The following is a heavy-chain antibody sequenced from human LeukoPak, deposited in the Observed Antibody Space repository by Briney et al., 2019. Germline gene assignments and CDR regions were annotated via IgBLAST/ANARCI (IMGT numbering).Heavy chain of an antibody. V-gene: IGHV4-30-4*07. J-gene: IGHJ6*02. D-gene: IGHD2-21*01. CDR1: GGSISSGGYS. CDR2: IYYSGST. CDR3: ARDIVQLGDAQDYYYGMDV. Sequence: PSQTLSLTCAVSGGSISSGGYSWSWIRQPPGKGLEWIGYIYYSGSTNYNPSLKSRVTISVDTSKNQFSLKLSSVTAADTAVYHCARDIVQLGDAQDYYYGMDVWGQGTTVTVSS.